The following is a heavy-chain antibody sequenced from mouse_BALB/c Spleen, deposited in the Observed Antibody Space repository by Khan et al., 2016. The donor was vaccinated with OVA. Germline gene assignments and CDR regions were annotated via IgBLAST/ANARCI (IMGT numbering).Heavy chain of an antibody. V-gene: IGHV1S137*01. Sequence: QVQLQQSGAELVRPGVSVKISCKGSGYTFTDYAMHWVKQSHAKSLEWIGVISTYYGDADYNQKFKGKATMTVDKSSSTAYMELASLTSEDSAIYYCARGGGNSRFAYWGQGTLVTVSA. J-gene: IGHJ3*01. CDR3: ARGGGNSRFAY. CDR1: GYTFTDYA. D-gene: IGHD2-1*01. CDR2: ISTYYGDA.